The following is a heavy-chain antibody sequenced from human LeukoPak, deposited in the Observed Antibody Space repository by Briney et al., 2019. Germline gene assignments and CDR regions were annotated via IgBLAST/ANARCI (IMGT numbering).Heavy chain of an antibody. CDR1: GFTSSNAW. J-gene: IGHJ6*02. V-gene: IGHV3-15*01. CDR2: IKSKTDGGTI. CDR3: NTTTVTKDGLDV. Sequence: KAGGSLRLSCAASGFTSSNAWMSWVRQAPGKGPEWLGRIKSKTDGGTIDYAAPVKGRFTISRDDSETTLYLQMNSLKPEDTAVYYCNTTTVTKDGLDVWGQGTTVTVSS. D-gene: IGHD4-17*01.